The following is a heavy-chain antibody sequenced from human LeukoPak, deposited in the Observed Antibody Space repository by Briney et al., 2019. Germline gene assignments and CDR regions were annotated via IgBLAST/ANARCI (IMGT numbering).Heavy chain of an antibody. CDR3: PRELMATTKVDY. Sequence: GGSLRLSCAASGFTFSSYSMNWVRQAPGKGLEWVSSISSSSSYIYYADSVKGRFTISRDNAKNSLYLQMNSLRAEDTAVYYCPRELMATTKVDYWGQGTLVTVSS. V-gene: IGHV3-21*01. CDR2: ISSSSSYI. CDR1: GFTFSSYS. J-gene: IGHJ4*02. D-gene: IGHD5-24*01.